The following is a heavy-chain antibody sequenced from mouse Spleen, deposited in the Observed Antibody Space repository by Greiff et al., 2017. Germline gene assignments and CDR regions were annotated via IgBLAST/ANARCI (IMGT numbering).Heavy chain of an antibody. V-gene: IGHV1-63*01. CDR3: AREGVTGRAMDY. D-gene: IGHD4-1*01. CDR2: IYPGGGYT. J-gene: IGHJ4*01. CDR1: GYTFTNYW. Sequence: VQLQQSGAELVRPGTSVKMSCKASGYTFTNYWIGWAKQRPGHGLEWIGDIYPGGGYTNYNEKFKGKATLTADKSSSTAYMQISSLTSEDSAIYYWAREGVTGRAMDYWGQGTSVTVSS.